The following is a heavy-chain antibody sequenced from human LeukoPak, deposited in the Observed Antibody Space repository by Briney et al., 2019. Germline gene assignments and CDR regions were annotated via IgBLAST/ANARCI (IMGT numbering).Heavy chain of an antibody. Sequence: GGSLRLSCAAFGFTFTDNSMTWVRQAPGKGLEWVSSISTVSTYTFYSDSVKGRFTISRDNRKNTLYLQMNSLSDEDTAVYYCERDESGFCYYYYKDVWGRGTAVTVSS. CDR2: ISTVSTYT. J-gene: IGHJ6*03. CDR1: GFTFTDNS. D-gene: IGHD6-25*01. CDR3: ERDESGFCYYYYKDV. V-gene: IGHV3-21*01.